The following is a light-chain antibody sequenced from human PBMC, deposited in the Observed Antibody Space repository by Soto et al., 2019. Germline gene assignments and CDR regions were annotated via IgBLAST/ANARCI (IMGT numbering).Light chain of an antibody. V-gene: IGKV3-20*01. Sequence: EIVLPQSPGTLSLYPGERATLSCRASQSVSSSYLAWYQRKPGQAPRLLIYGASSRATGIPDRFSGSGSGTDFTLTISRLEPEDFAVYYCQQYGRAFGQGTKLEIK. CDR2: GAS. CDR1: QSVSSSY. J-gene: IGKJ2*01. CDR3: QQYGRA.